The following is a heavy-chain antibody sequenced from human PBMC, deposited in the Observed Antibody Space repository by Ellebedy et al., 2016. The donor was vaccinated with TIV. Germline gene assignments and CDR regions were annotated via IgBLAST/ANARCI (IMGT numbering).Heavy chain of an antibody. Sequence: GESLKISCVVSGFTFSNYGMHWVRQAPGKGLQWVAVIWNDGSQKYYGDSVKGRFTISRDNAKNTVYLQMNSLRAEDTAVYYCARDNWNGLASDYWGQGTLVTVSS. CDR3: ARDNWNGLASDY. CDR2: IWNDGSQK. D-gene: IGHD1-20*01. V-gene: IGHV3-33*08. J-gene: IGHJ4*02. CDR1: GFTFSNYG.